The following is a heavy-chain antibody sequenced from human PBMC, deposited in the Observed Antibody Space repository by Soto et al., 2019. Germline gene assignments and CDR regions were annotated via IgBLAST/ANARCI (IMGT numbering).Heavy chain of an antibody. CDR2: ISYDGSNK. CDR1: GFTFSSYG. Sequence: GGSLRLSCAASGFTFSSYGMHWVRQAPGEGLEWVAVISYDGSNKYYADSVKGRFTISRDNSKNTLFLQMSSLRSEDTAVYYCAEESYSSSSYYYGMDVWGQGTTVTVSS. D-gene: IGHD6-6*01. J-gene: IGHJ6*02. CDR3: AEESYSSSSYYYGMDV. V-gene: IGHV3-30*18.